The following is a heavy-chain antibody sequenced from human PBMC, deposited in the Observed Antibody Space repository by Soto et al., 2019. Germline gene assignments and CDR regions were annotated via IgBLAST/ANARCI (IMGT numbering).Heavy chain of an antibody. J-gene: IGHJ6*03. CDR3: AKDKWLGTNYYYYYYMYV. CDR2: ISGSGGST. Sequence: GGSLRLSCAASGFTFSSYAMSWVRQAPGKGLEWVSAISGSGGSTYYADSVKGRFTISRDNSKNTLYLQMNSLRAEDTAVYYCAKDKWLGTNYYYYYYMYVWGKGTTVTVSS. CDR1: GFTFSSYA. V-gene: IGHV3-23*01. D-gene: IGHD6-19*01.